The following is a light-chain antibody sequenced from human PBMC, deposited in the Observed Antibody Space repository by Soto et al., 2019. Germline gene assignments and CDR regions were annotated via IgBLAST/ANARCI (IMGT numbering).Light chain of an antibody. V-gene: IGLV2-8*01. CDR1: SSDVGGYNY. Sequence: QSVLTQPPSASGSPGQSVTISWTGTSSDVGGYNYVSWYQQHPGKAPKLMIYEVTQRPSGVPNRFSGSKSGNTASLTVSGLQAEDEADYYCNSYAASGNLWVFGGGTKLTVL. CDR3: NSYAASGNLWV. J-gene: IGLJ3*02. CDR2: EVT.